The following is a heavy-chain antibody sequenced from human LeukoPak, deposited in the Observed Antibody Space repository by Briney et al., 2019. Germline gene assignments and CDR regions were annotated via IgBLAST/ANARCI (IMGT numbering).Heavy chain of an antibody. CDR3: ARDRSSVFRHGLD. CDR2: MNPNSDDT. V-gene: IGHV1-8*01. J-gene: IGHJ4*02. Sequence: WASVKVSCKASGYTFSNYDITWVRQATGQGLEWMGWMNPNSDDTGYAQKFQGRVTMTRNTSISTAYMELSSLRSEDTAVYYCARDRSSVFRHGLDWGQGTLVTVSS. D-gene: IGHD3/OR15-3a*01. CDR1: GYTFSNYD.